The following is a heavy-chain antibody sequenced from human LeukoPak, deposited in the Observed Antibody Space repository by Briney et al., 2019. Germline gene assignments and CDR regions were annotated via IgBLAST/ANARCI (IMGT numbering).Heavy chain of an antibody. Sequence: PGGSLRLSCAASGFTFSSYGMHWVRQAPGKGLEWVAFIQYDGSNEYYVDSVKGRFTISRDNSKNTLYVQMDSLRAEDTAIYFCAKGIDAYSGSVHAAIDIWGQGTMVSVSS. J-gene: IGHJ3*02. D-gene: IGHD1-26*01. CDR3: AKGIDAYSGSVHAAIDI. CDR1: GFTFSSYG. V-gene: IGHV3-30*02. CDR2: IQYDGSNE.